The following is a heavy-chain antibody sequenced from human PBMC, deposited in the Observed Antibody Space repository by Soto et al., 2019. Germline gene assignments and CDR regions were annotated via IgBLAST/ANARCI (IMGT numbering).Heavy chain of an antibody. CDR2: ISAYNGNT. D-gene: IGHD6-6*01. CDR1: GYTFTNYG. Sequence: QVQLLQSGAEVKKPGASVKVSCKASGYTFTNYGITWVRQAPGQGLEWMGWISAYNGNTHYTQRLQGRVTMTTDTAKSPAYIGVRGLRSEDTAVDFFARGPQLVGFFYYYLDVRGKGTTVTVSS. V-gene: IGHV1-18*01. J-gene: IGHJ6*03. CDR3: ARGPQLVGFFYYYLDV.